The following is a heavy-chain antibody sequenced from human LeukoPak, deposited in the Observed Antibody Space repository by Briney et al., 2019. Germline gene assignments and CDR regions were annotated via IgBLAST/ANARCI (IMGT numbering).Heavy chain of an antibody. Sequence: GGSLRLSCAASGFTFSSSAMSWVRQAPGKGLEWVSAISGSGGSTYYADSVKGRFTISRDNSKNTLYLQMNSLRAEDTAVYYCAKTGLRFLEWLPRTNWFDPWGQGTLVTVSS. CDR2: ISGSGGST. V-gene: IGHV3-23*01. D-gene: IGHD3-3*01. J-gene: IGHJ5*02. CDR1: GFTFSSSA. CDR3: AKTGLRFLEWLPRTNWFDP.